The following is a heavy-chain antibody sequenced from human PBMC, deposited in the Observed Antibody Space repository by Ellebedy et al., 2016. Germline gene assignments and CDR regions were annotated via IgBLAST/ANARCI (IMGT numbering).Heavy chain of an antibody. Sequence: ASVKVSCXASGYSFTNYYMHWVRQAPGQGLEWMGWINPNSGGTNYAQKFQGRVTMTRDTSISTAYMELSRLRSDDTAVYYCARVYYYDSSGYGYYFDYWGQGTLVTVSS. J-gene: IGHJ4*02. D-gene: IGHD3-22*01. CDR3: ARVYYYDSSGYGYYFDY. V-gene: IGHV1-2*02. CDR2: INPNSGGT. CDR1: GYSFTNYY.